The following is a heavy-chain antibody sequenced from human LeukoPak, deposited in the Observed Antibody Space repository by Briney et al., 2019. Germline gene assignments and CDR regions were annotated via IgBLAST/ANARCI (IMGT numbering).Heavy chain of an antibody. Sequence: SETLSLTCAVYGGSFGGYYWSWIRQPPGKGLEWIGEINHSGSTNYNPSLKSRVTISVDTSKNQFSLKLSSVTAADTAVYYCARGSYYGSGSYYYYYYYGMDVWGQGTTVTVSS. V-gene: IGHV4-34*01. CDR3: ARGSYYGSGSYYYYYYYGMDV. CDR2: INHSGST. J-gene: IGHJ6*02. D-gene: IGHD3-10*01. CDR1: GGSFGGYY.